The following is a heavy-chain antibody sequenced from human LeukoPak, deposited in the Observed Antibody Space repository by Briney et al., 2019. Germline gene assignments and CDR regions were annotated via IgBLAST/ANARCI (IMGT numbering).Heavy chain of an antibody. J-gene: IGHJ4*02. Sequence: GGSLRLSCAASGFSVSSNYMSWVRQAPGKGLEWVSVIYSGGSTDYADSVKGRFTISRDNSKNTLYLQMNSLRAEDTAVYYCAKDRYYDSSGVHYFDYWGQGTLVTVSS. CDR2: IYSGGST. CDR3: AKDRYYDSSGVHYFDY. D-gene: IGHD3-22*01. CDR1: GFSVSSNY. V-gene: IGHV3-53*01.